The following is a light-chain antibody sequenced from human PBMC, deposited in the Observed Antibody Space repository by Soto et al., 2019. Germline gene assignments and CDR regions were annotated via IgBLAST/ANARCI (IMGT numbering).Light chain of an antibody. CDR1: QSVDRY. CDR2: DAS. J-gene: IGKJ1*01. Sequence: EIVLTQSPATPSLSSGERATLSCRASQSVDRYLAWYQQKPGQAPRLLIYDASSRASGIPARFSVSGSGTDFTLAISHIEPEDFAVDDCQQRSDWWTFGQGTKVDIK. V-gene: IGKV3-11*01. CDR3: QQRSDWWT.